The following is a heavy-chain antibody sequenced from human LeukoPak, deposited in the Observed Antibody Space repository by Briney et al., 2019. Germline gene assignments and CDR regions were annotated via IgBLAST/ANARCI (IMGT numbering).Heavy chain of an antibody. Sequence: GGSLRLSCAASGFTVRANYMSWDRQAPGKGLEWVSVIDSGGGTYYADSVKGRFTISRDNSKNTLYLQMNSLRVEDTAVYYCARDTAVDCWGQGTLVTVSS. CDR3: ARDTAVDC. D-gene: IGHD5-18*01. CDR2: IDSGGGT. J-gene: IGHJ4*02. V-gene: IGHV3-53*01. CDR1: GFTVRANY.